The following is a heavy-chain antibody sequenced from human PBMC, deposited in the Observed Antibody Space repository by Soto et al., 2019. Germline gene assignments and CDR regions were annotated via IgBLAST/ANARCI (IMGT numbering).Heavy chain of an antibody. D-gene: IGHD6-6*01. CDR1: GYSFTSYW. Sequence: PGEALKISCKGSGYSFTSYWIGWVRQMPGKGLEWMGIIYPGDSDTRYSPSFQGQVTISADKSISTAYLQWSSLKASDTAMYYCARHGQQLVPTPYYYYYGMDVWGHETTVTLSS. CDR2: IYPGDSDT. J-gene: IGHJ6*02. CDR3: ARHGQQLVPTPYYYYYGMDV. V-gene: IGHV5-51*01.